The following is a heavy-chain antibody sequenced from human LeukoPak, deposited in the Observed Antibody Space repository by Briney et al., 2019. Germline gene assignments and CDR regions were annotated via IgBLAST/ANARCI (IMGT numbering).Heavy chain of an antibody. Sequence: PGGSLRLSCAASGFNFSTYVMTWVRQAPGKGLEWVSGISGRGAGTYYADSVKGRSAISRDNSKNTLYLQMNSLRGEDTAKYYCAKDREVQSSQWSGFFDSWGQGTLVTVSS. V-gene: IGHV3-23*01. CDR2: ISGRGAGT. CDR3: AKDREVQSSQWSGFFDS. J-gene: IGHJ4*02. CDR1: GFNFSTYV. D-gene: IGHD6-19*01.